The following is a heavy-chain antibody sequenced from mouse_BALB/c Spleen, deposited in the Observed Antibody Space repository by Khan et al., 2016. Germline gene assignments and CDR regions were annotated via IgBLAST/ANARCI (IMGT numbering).Heavy chain of an antibody. CDR3: AVNYYGSPYYFDD. CDR1: GYSITSDYA. CDR2: ISYSGST. J-gene: IGHJ2*01. V-gene: IGHV3-2*02. Sequence: EVQLQESGPGLVKPSQSLSLTCTVTGYSITSDYAWNWIRQFPGNKLEWMGYISYSGSTSYNPSLKSRISITRDTPKNRFFLQLNSVTTEDTATYYCAVNYYGSPYYFDDWGQGTTLTVSS. D-gene: IGHD1-1*01.